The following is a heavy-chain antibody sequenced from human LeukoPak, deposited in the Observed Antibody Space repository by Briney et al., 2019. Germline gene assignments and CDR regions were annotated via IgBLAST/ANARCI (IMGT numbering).Heavy chain of an antibody. CDR2: IKQDGSEK. V-gene: IGHV3-7*01. D-gene: IGHD3-3*01. Sequence: GGSLRLSCAASGFTFSSYWMSWVRQAPGKGLEWVANIKQDGSEKYYVDSVKGRFTISRDNAKNSPYLQMNSLRAEDTAVYYCARDVTIFGVVTNDAFDIWGQGTMVTVSS. CDR3: ARDVTIFGVVTNDAFDI. CDR1: GFTFSSYW. J-gene: IGHJ3*02.